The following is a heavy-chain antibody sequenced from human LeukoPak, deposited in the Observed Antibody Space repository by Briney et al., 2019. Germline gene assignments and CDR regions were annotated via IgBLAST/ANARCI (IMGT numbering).Heavy chain of an antibody. CDR2: ISGSGGST. Sequence: GGSLRLSCAASGFTLSSYAMSWVRQAPGKGLEGVSAISGSGGSTYYADSVKGRFTISRDNPKNTLYLQMNSLRAEDTAVYYCATYGDSSGYPIYFDYWGQGTLVTVSS. D-gene: IGHD3-22*01. CDR1: GFTLSSYA. J-gene: IGHJ4*02. CDR3: ATYGDSSGYPIYFDY. V-gene: IGHV3-23*01.